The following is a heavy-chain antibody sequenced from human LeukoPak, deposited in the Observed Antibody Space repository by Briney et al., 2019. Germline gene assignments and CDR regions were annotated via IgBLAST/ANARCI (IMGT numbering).Heavy chain of an antibody. CDR3: ARDLKPYSGSYLGRDYFDY. CDR2: ISYDGSNK. V-gene: IGHV3-30*03. D-gene: IGHD1-26*01. CDR1: GFTFSSYG. Sequence: QSGGSLRLSCAASGFTFSSYGMHWVRQAPGKGLEWVAVISYDGSNKYYADSVKGRFTISRDNAKNSLYLQMNSLRDEDTAVYYCARDLKPYSGSYLGRDYFDYWGQGTLVTVSS. J-gene: IGHJ4*02.